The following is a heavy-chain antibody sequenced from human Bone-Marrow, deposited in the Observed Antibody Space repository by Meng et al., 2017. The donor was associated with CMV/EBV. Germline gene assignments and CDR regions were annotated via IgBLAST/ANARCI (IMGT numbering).Heavy chain of an antibody. V-gene: IGHV1-8*01. CDR1: GYTFTSYD. CDR2: MNPNSGNT. Sequence: ASVKVSCKASGYTFTSYDINWVRQATGQGLEWMGWMNPNSGNTGYAQKFQGRVTMTGDTSISTAYMELSSLTSDDTAMYYCAREFWMVPAAMGMDVWGQGTTVTVSS. CDR3: AREFWMVPAAMGMDV. J-gene: IGHJ6*02. D-gene: IGHD2-2*01.